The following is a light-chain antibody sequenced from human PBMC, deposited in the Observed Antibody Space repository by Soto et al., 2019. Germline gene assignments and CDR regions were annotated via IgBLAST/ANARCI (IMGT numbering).Light chain of an antibody. Sequence: ETVLTQSPATLSLSPGERAALSCRASQGVGRFLAWYQQKPGQAPRLLIYDASNRATGIPARFSGSGSETDFTLAIDNLEPEDFAVYYCQQRGGWPLTFGGGTKVEIK. CDR2: DAS. CDR1: QGVGRF. J-gene: IGKJ4*01. V-gene: IGKV3-11*01. CDR3: QQRGGWPLT.